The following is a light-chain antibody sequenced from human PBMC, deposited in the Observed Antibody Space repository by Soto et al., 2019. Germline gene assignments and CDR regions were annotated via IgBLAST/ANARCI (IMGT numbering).Light chain of an antibody. CDR3: AAWDDSLNGFYV. J-gene: IGLJ1*01. V-gene: IGLV1-44*01. CDR1: SSNIGSNT. CDR2: SNN. Sequence: QSVLTQPPSASGTPGQRLTISCSGSSSNIGSNTVNWYQQLPGTAPKLLIYSNNQRPSGVPDRFSGSKSGTSASLAISGLQSEDEADYYCAAWDDSLNGFYVFGTGTKVTVL.